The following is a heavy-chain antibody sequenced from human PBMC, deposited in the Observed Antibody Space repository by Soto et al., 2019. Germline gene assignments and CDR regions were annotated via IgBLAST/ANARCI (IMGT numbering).Heavy chain of an antibody. CDR1: GYSISSGYY. D-gene: IGHD1-26*01. Sequence: SSETLSLTCAVSGYSISSGYYWGWIRQPPGKGLEWVGSIYHSGSTYYNPSLKSRVTISVDTSKNQFSLKLSSVTAADTAVYYCARDDIVGATHPFDYWGQGTLVTVSS. CDR3: ARDDIVGATHPFDY. V-gene: IGHV4-38-2*02. J-gene: IGHJ4*02. CDR2: IYHSGST.